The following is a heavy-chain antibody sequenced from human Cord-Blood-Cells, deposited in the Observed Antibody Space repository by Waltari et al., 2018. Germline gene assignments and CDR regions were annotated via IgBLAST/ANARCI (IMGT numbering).Heavy chain of an antibody. D-gene: IGHD6-6*01. Sequence: EVQLVQSGAEVKRPGESLTISCKGSGYSFTSYWLGWVRQMPGEGLEWMRISYPGGADTRYRPSFQGQVTIKAYKSIITADLQWSGLKASYTAMYYCARRGLAAPDYWGQGTLFTVSS. V-gene: IGHV5-51*01. CDR1: GYSFTSYW. J-gene: IGHJ4*02. CDR3: ARRGLAAPDY. CDR2: SYPGGADT.